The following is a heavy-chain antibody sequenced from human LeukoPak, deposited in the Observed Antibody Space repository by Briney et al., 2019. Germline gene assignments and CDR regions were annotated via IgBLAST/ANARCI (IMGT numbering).Heavy chain of an antibody. V-gene: IGHV3-30-3*01. CDR1: GFTFSNYA. Sequence: PGGSLRLSCAASGFTFSNYAMHWILQAPGKGLEWVAVISYDGSIKYYADSLKGRFTISRDNSKNTLYLQMNSLRAEDTAVYYCARTLALYGSGSFFDFWGQGTLVTVSS. CDR2: ISYDGSIK. J-gene: IGHJ4*02. D-gene: IGHD3-10*01. CDR3: ARTLALYGSGSFFDF.